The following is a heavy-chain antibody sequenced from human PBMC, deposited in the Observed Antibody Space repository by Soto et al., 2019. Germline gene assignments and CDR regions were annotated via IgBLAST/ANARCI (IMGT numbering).Heavy chain of an antibody. J-gene: IGHJ5*02. CDR2: IIPIFGTA. V-gene: IGHV1-69*13. Sequence: GASVKVSCKASGVTFSSYAISWVRQAPGQGLEWMGGIIPIFGTANYAQKFQGRVTITADESTSTAYMELSSLRSEDTAVYYCARDGYCTNGVCYTGVFEPWGQGTLVTVSS. CDR3: ARDGYCTNGVCYTGVFEP. CDR1: GVTFSSYA. D-gene: IGHD2-8*01.